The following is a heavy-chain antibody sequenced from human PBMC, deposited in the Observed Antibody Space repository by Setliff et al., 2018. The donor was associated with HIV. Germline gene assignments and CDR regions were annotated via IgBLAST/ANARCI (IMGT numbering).Heavy chain of an antibody. V-gene: IGHV3-23*01. CDR2: ISGSGSST. Sequence: VGSLRLSCTASGFSFSSYAMGWVRQAPGKGLEWVSGISGSGSSTYYADSVKGRSTISRDNSGDTLYLHVNNLRAEDTAVYYCAKASRGEYYDNSGFFVTYFDNWGQGKLVTVS. J-gene: IGHJ4*02. D-gene: IGHD3-22*01. CDR3: AKASRGEYYDNSGFFVTYFDN. CDR1: GFSFSSYA.